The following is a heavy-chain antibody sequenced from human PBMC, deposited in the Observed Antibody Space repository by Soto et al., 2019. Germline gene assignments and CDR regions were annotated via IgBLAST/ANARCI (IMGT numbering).Heavy chain of an antibody. CDR1: GFTFSSYG. CDR3: AKERRDSSGYYLGGLEFDY. J-gene: IGHJ4*02. Sequence: QVQLVESGGGVVQPGRSLRLSCAASGFTFSSYGMHWVRQAPGKGLEWVAVISYDGSNKYYADSVKGRFTISRDNSKNTLYLQMNSLRPEDTAVYYCAKERRDSSGYYLGGLEFDYWGQGTLVTVSS. D-gene: IGHD3-22*01. CDR2: ISYDGSNK. V-gene: IGHV3-30*18.